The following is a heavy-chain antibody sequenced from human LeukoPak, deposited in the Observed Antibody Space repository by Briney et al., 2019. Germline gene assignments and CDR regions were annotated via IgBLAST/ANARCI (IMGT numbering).Heavy chain of an antibody. J-gene: IGHJ4*02. V-gene: IGHV4-59*01. CDR1: GGSISSYY. D-gene: IGHD6-19*01. CDR3: ARERGAGPFDY. CDR2: IYYSGST. Sequence: PSETLSLTCTVSGGSISSYYWSWIRQPPGKGLEWIGYIYYSGSTNCNPPLKSRVTISVDTSKNQFSLKLSSVTAADTAVYYCARERGAGPFDYWGQGTLVTVSS.